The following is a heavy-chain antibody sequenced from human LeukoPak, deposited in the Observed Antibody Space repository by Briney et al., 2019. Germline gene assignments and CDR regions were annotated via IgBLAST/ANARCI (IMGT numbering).Heavy chain of an antibody. D-gene: IGHD3-22*01. Sequence: PGRSLRLSCAASGFTFSSYGMHWVRQAPGKGLEWVAVIWNDGSSKYYADSVKGRFTISRDNSKNTLYLQMNSLRAEDTAVYYCARIHSLYYYDSSGYGAFDIWGQGTMVTVSS. CDR2: IWNDGSSK. V-gene: IGHV3-33*01. J-gene: IGHJ3*02. CDR3: ARIHSLYYYDSSGYGAFDI. CDR1: GFTFSSYG.